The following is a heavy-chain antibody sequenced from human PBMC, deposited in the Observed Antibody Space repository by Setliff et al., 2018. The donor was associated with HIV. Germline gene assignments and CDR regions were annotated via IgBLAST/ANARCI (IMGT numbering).Heavy chain of an antibody. Sequence: SVKVSCKSSGGTFSSNAISWVRQAPGHGLEWIGGIIPILGTTHYSQKFQDRVTITRDESTRTAYLEVNNLGAEDTAIYYCARDRGGSYADACDVWGQGTMVTVSS. J-gene: IGHJ3*01. V-gene: IGHV1-69*05. D-gene: IGHD1-26*01. CDR3: ARDRGGSYADACDV. CDR1: GGTFSSNA. CDR2: IIPILGTT.